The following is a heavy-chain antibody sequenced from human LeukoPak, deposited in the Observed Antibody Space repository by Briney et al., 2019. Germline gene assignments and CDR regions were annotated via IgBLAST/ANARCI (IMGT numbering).Heavy chain of an antibody. CDR3: AREGYSSSWPYFDY. CDR1: GFTFSRYR. CDR2: IKEDGRER. Sequence: GGSLRLSCAASGFTFSRYRMSWVRQAPGKGLEWVANIKEDGRERYYVDSVKGRFTISRDNAKSSLFLQMSSLRAEDTAVYYCAREGYSSSWPYFDYWGQGTLVTVSS. V-gene: IGHV3-7*01. D-gene: IGHD6-13*01. J-gene: IGHJ4*02.